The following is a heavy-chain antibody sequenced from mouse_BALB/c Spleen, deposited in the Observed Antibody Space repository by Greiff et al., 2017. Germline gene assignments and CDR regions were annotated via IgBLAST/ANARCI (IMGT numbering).Heavy chain of an antibody. D-gene: IGHD2-10*02. CDR3: ARGYGKEYSFDD. J-gene: IGHJ2*01. CDR2: ISCFNGAT. Sequence: LAKTGASVKISCKASGYSFTGYYMHWVKQRHGKCLEWIGAISCFNGATSYNQKFKGKATLTVVTSSSTAYMQFNSLTSEDSAVYYCARGYGKEYSFDDWGQGTALTVSS. V-gene: IGHV1S34*01. CDR1: GYSFTGYY.